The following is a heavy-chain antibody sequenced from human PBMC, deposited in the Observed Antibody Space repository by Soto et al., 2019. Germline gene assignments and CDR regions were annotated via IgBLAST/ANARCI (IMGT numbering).Heavy chain of an antibody. J-gene: IGHJ2*01. CDR3: AKAGGVGGYWYFDL. CDR2: ISGSGGST. V-gene: IGHV3-23*01. D-gene: IGHD2-8*02. Sequence: EVQLLESGGGLVQPGGSLRLSCAASGFTFSSYAMSWVRQAPGKGLEWVSAISGSGGSTYYADSVKGRFTISRDNSKNTLYLQRNSLRGEDTAVYYCAKAGGVGGYWYFDLWGRGTLVTVSS. CDR1: GFTFSSYA.